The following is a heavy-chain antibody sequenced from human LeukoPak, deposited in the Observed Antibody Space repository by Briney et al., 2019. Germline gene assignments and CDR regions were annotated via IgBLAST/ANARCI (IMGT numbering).Heavy chain of an antibody. Sequence: GGSLRLSCAVSEFSVSTNYMTWVRQAPGKGLAWVSVIYSGGSTYYADSVKGRFTISRDNSKNTPYLQMNSLRAEDTAVYYCAKGGGHSSGWYPDYWGQGTLVTVSS. J-gene: IGHJ4*02. V-gene: IGHV3-66*02. CDR3: AKGGGHSSGWYPDY. CDR1: EFSVSTNY. CDR2: IYSGGST. D-gene: IGHD6-19*01.